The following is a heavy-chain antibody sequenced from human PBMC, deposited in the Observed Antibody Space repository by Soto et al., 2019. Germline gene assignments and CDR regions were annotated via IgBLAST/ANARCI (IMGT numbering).Heavy chain of an antibody. J-gene: IGHJ4*02. CDR1: GFTFSSYA. CDR3: AKAPWNLAHTHYFDF. V-gene: IGHV3-30-3*01. Sequence: QVQLVESGGGVVQPGRSLRLSCAASGFTFSSYAMHWVRQAPGKGLEWVAVISSDGSNKYYADSVRGRFTISSDNSENTVYLHMSSLSGDDTAVFYCAKAPWNLAHTHYFDFWGQGTRVTVSS. CDR2: ISSDGSNK. D-gene: IGHD1-1*01.